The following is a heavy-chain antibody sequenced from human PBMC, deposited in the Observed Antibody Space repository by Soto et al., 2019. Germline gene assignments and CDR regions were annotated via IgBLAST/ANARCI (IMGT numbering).Heavy chain of an antibody. Sequence: QVQLVQSGAEVKKPGASVKVSCKASGYTFTSYDINWVRQATGQGLEWMGWMNPNSGNAGYAQKFQGRVNMTRNTSISTAYMELSSLRSEDTAVYYCARGLLMTSLLGYYYYYMDVWGKGTTVTVSS. J-gene: IGHJ6*03. D-gene: IGHD3-9*01. V-gene: IGHV1-8*01. CDR3: ARGLLMTSLLGYYYYYMDV. CDR1: GYTFTSYD. CDR2: MNPNSGNA.